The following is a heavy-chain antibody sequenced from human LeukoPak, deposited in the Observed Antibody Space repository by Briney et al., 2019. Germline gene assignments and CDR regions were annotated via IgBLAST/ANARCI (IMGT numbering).Heavy chain of an antibody. Sequence: GGSLRLSCTVSGFTLSSYEMSRIRQAPGKGREWVSSIDYDGGSGHYADSVKGRFTISRDNSNNTLFLHLNSLRGEDTAVYYCTRNSGWYGLSWGQGTLVTVSS. CDR1: GFTLSSYE. CDR3: TRNSGWYGLS. V-gene: IGHV3-23*01. J-gene: IGHJ1*01. CDR2: IDYDGGSG. D-gene: IGHD6-19*01.